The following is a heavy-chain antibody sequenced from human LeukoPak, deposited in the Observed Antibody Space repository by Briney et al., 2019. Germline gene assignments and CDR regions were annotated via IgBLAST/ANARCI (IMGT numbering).Heavy chain of an antibody. CDR2: ISGGGKHI. D-gene: IGHD3-22*01. CDR1: GFTLRTFT. J-gene: IGHJ4*02. V-gene: IGHV3-11*04. Sequence: GGSLRLSCNASGFTLRTFTMSWIRQAPGKGLQWVSSISGGGKHIYYRDSVKGRFTISRDNAKNSLSLQMNSLRAEDTAVYYCARTLYDSRGYYSHFDYWGQGTLVTVSS. CDR3: ARTLYDSRGYYSHFDY.